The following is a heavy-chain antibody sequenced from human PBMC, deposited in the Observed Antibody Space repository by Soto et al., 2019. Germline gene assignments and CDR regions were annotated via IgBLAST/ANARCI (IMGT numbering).Heavy chain of an antibody. CDR3: ARHGGSTNWGSGGDY. D-gene: IGHD7-27*01. J-gene: IGHJ4*02. Sequence: GESLKISCKGSGYSFTSYWISWVRQMPGKGLEWMGRIDPSDSYTNYSPSFQGHVTISADKSISTAYLQWSSLEASDTAMYYCARHGGSTNWGSGGDYWGQGTLVTVSS. CDR2: IDPSDSYT. CDR1: GYSFTSYW. V-gene: IGHV5-10-1*01.